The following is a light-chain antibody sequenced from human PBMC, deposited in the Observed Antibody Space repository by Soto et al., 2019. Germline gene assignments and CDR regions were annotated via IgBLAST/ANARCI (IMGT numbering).Light chain of an antibody. CDR2: DTS. Sequence: VLTQSPGTLSLSPGERATLSCRASESVSNNWLAWYQQKPGQAPRLLIYDTSSRATGIPDRFSGSGSGTDFTLTISRLEPEDFAVYYCQQYDRSKTFGQGTKVEI. CDR1: ESVSNNW. V-gene: IGKV3-20*01. J-gene: IGKJ1*01. CDR3: QQYDRSKT.